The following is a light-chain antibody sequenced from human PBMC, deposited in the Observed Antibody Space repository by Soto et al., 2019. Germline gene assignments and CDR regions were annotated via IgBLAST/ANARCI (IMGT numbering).Light chain of an antibody. Sequence: AVRMTQSPSSLSASTVDRVTITCRASQGISSYLAWYQQKPGKAPKLLIYAAYNLQSGVPSRFSGSGSGKDLTLTISCLQSEDFATYYCQQYYSYPRTFGQGTKVDIK. CDR2: AAY. V-gene: IGKV1-8*01. J-gene: IGKJ1*01. CDR1: QGISSY. CDR3: QQYYSYPRT.